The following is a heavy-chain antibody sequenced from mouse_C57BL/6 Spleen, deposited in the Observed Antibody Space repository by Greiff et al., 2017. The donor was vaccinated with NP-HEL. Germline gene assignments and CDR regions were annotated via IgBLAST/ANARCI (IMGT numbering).Heavy chain of an antibody. V-gene: IGHV5-4*01. CDR2: ISDGGSYT. Sequence: EVQLVESGGGLVKPGGSLKLSCAASGFTFSSYAMSWVRQTPEKRLEWVATISDGGSYTYYPDNVKGRFTISRDNAKNNLYLQMSHLKSEDTAMYYCARDKGATVPLDYWGQGTTLTVSS. CDR1: GFTFSSYA. J-gene: IGHJ2*01. CDR3: ARDKGATVPLDY. D-gene: IGHD1-1*01.